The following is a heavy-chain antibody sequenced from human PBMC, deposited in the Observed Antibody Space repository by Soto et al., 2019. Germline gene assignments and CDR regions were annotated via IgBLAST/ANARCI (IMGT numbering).Heavy chain of an antibody. V-gene: IGHV1-18*01. CDR1: GYTFTSYG. CDR2: ISAYNDNT. Sequence: ASVKVSCKASGYTFTSYGINWVRQAPGQGLEWMGWISAYNDNTNYAQNLQGRLTVTTDTSTTTAYMELRSLRSDDTAVYYCARDRAPVTIFGVVIPHTFDIWGQGTMVTVSS. D-gene: IGHD3-3*01. J-gene: IGHJ3*02. CDR3: ARDRAPVTIFGVVIPHTFDI.